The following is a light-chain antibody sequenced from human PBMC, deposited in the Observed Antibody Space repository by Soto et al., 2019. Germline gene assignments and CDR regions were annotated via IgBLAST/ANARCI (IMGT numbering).Light chain of an antibody. V-gene: IGKV3-20*01. CDR2: GAS. CDR3: QQYGGVPYT. J-gene: IGKJ2*01. CDR1: ESISRDY. Sequence: EIVLTQSPCTLSFSPLQRCTLSCRASESISRDYLAWYQQRLGQAPRLLIYGASSGATGIPDRFSGSGSGTDFTLTISRLEPEDFAIYYCQQYGGVPYTFGQGTKVDIK.